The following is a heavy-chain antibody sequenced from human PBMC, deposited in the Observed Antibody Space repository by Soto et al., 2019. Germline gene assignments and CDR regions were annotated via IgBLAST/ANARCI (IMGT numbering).Heavy chain of an antibody. CDR1: GFTFSSYA. CDR3: AKDMGPDIVVVPAYYSDAFDI. CDR2: ISGSGGST. D-gene: IGHD2-2*01. Sequence: GGSLRLSCAASGFTFSSYAMSWVRQAPGKGLEWVSAISGSGGSTYYADSVKGRFTISRDNSKKTLYLQMNSLRAEDTAVYYCAKDMGPDIVVVPAYYSDAFDIWGQGTMVTVSS. J-gene: IGHJ3*02. V-gene: IGHV3-23*01.